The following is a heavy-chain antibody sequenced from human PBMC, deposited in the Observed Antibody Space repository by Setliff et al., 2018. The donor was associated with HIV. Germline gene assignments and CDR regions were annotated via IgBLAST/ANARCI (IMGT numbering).Heavy chain of an antibody. CDR1: GESFSGYY. CDR2: IYHSGST. Sequence: SETLSLTCAVYGESFSGYYWSWIRQPAGKGLEWLGEIYHSGSTYYNPSLKSRVTISVDTSKNQFSLKLSSVTAADTAVYYCARDLRSAMIVVVRDWFDPWGQGTLVTVSS. CDR3: ARDLRSAMIVVVRDWFDP. D-gene: IGHD3-22*01. V-gene: IGHV4-34*01. J-gene: IGHJ5*02.